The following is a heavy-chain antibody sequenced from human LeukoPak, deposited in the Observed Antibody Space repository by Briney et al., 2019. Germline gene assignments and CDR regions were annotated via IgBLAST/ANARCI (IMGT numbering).Heavy chain of an antibody. CDR1: GFTFDEYA. D-gene: IGHD1-26*01. V-gene: IGHV3-43D*03. Sequence: PGGSLRLSCAASGFTFDEYAMHWVRQAPGKGLEWVSLVSWDGGNTYYADSVKGRFTISRDNSKNSLYLHMNSLRPEDTALYYCAKDLASSGPIDYWGQGTLVTVSS. CDR3: AKDLASSGPIDY. CDR2: VSWDGGNT. J-gene: IGHJ4*02.